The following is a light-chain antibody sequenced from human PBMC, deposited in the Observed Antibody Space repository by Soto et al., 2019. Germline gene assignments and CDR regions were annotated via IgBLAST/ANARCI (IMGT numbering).Light chain of an antibody. Sequence: QSALTQPASVSGSPGQSITISCTGASSDVGGYDFVSWYQQHPGKAPKLMIYEVSNRPSGVSSRFFGSKSGNTASLTISGLQADDEADYYCSSYTSSSDFYVFGTGTKVTVL. V-gene: IGLV2-14*01. CDR1: SSDVGGYDF. J-gene: IGLJ1*01. CDR3: SSYTSSSDFYV. CDR2: EVS.